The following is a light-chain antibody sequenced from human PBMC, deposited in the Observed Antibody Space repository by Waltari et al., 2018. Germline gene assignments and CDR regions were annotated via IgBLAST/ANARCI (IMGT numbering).Light chain of an antibody. J-gene: IGKJ5*01. CDR1: QVIPGY. CDR3: QQLKSYPIT. CDR2: ATS. Sequence: TQLTQSPSSLSASVGDRVPITCRASQVIPGYLAWYQQRPGKAPKFLIYATSTLRSGVPSRFSGSGSGTDFTLTISDLQPEDFATYYCQQLKSYPITFGQGTRLEIK. V-gene: IGKV1-9*01.